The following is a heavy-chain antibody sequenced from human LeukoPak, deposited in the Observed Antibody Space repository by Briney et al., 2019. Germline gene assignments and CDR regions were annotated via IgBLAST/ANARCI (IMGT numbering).Heavy chain of an antibody. CDR1: GFTFSSYA. D-gene: IGHD5-18*01. V-gene: IGHV3-23*01. CDR2: ISGSGGST. CDR3: AKDLGEQLWAYMDV. J-gene: IGHJ6*03. Sequence: PGGSLRLSCATSGFTFSSYAMSWVRQAPGKGLEWVSAISGSGGSTYYADSVKGRFTIFRDNSKNTLYLQMNSLRAEDTAVYYCAKDLGEQLWAYMDVWGKGTTVTVSS.